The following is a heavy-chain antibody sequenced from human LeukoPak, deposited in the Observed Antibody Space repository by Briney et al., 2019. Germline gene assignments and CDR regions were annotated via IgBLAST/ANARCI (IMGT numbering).Heavy chain of an antibody. D-gene: IGHD3-3*01. Sequence: SQTLSLTCTVSGGSISSGSYHWSWIRQPAGKGLEWIGRIYTSGSTNYNPSLKSRVTISVDTSKNQFSLKLSSVTAADTAVYYCARTPFLFGVVILWFDPWGQGTLVTVSS. CDR2: IYTSGST. V-gene: IGHV4-61*02. J-gene: IGHJ5*02. CDR3: ARTPFLFGVVILWFDP. CDR1: GGSISSGSYH.